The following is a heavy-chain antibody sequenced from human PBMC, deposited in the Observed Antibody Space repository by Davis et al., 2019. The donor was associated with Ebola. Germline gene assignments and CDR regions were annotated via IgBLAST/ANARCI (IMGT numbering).Heavy chain of an antibody. J-gene: IGHJ2*01. V-gene: IGHV3-7*03. CDR2: IRQDGNEK. D-gene: IGHD4-17*01. Sequence: GESLKISCAASGFTFSGYWMSWVRQAPGKGLEWMANIRQDGNEKKYVDSMKGRLTISRDNARNSLYLQMNSLKIDDTAVYYCTTLSTVTTMYFDLWGRGTLVTVSS. CDR1: GFTFSGYW. CDR3: TTLSTVTTMYFDL.